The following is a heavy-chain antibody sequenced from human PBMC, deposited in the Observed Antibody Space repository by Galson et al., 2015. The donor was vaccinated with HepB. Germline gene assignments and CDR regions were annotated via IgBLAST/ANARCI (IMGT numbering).Heavy chain of an antibody. D-gene: IGHD2-8*01. V-gene: IGHV3-23*01. J-gene: IGHJ4*02. Sequence: SLRLSCAASGFTFSGYAMSWVRQAPGKGLEWVSTITNSGSTYYVDSVKGRFTISRANSKNTLYLQMNSLRAEDTAVYYCAKRSPYCTNGVCPPFDYWGQGTLVTVSS. CDR3: AKRSPYCTNGVCPPFDY. CDR2: ITNSGST. CDR1: GFTFSGYA.